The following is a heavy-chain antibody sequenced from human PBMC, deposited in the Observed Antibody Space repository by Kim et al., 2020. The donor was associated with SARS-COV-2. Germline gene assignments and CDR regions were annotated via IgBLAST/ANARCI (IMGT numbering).Heavy chain of an antibody. CDR3: ARVVRGVKRLDY. J-gene: IGHJ4*02. V-gene: IGHV4-34*01. CDR2: INHSGST. D-gene: IGHD3-10*01. Sequence: SETLSLTCAVYGGSFSGYYWSWIRQPPGKGLEWIGEINHSGSTNYNPSLKSRVTISVDTSKNQFSLKLSSVTAADTAVYYCARVVRGVKRLDYWGQGTLV. CDR1: GGSFSGYY.